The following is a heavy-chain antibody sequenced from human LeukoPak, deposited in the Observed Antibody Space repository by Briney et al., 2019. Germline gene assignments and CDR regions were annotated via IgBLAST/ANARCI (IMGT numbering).Heavy chain of an antibody. CDR1: GYTFTGYY. V-gene: IGHV1-18*04. D-gene: IGHD3-9*01. CDR3: ARVDLLTGYYFFDY. J-gene: IGHJ4*02. Sequence: ASVTVSCKASGYTFTGYYMHWVRQAPGQGLEWVGWIRGDNGNTNYAQKFQGRVTMSTDTSTSTAYMELRSLGSDETAVFYCARVDLLTGYYFFDYWGQGTLVTVSS. CDR2: IRGDNGNT.